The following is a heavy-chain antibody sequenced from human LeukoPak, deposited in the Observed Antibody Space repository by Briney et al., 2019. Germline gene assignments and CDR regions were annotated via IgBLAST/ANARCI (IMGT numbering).Heavy chain of an antibody. CDR2: IYTSGST. J-gene: IGHJ3*02. CDR1: GGSISSGSYH. Sequence: PSQTLSLTCTVSGGSISSGSYHWSWIPPPAGKGLEWIGRIYTSGSTNYTPSLKSRVTISVDTSKNQFSLKLSSVTAADTAVYYCARERSDDLWSGRGLDAFDIWGQGTLVTVSS. V-gene: IGHV4-61*02. D-gene: IGHD3-3*01. CDR3: ARERSDDLWSGRGLDAFDI.